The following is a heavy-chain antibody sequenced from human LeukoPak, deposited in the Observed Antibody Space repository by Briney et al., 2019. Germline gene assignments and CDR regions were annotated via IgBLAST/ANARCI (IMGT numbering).Heavy chain of an antibody. CDR3: ARTDCTNGVCYIPYFDY. CDR2: INPSGGST. D-gene: IGHD2-8*01. Sequence: ASVKVSCKASGYTFTSYYMHWVRQAPGQGLEWMGIINPSGGSTSYAQNFQGRVTMTRDTSTSTVYMELSSLRSEDTAVYYCARTDCTNGVCYIPYFDYWGQGTLVTVSS. J-gene: IGHJ4*02. CDR1: GYTFTSYY. V-gene: IGHV1-46*01.